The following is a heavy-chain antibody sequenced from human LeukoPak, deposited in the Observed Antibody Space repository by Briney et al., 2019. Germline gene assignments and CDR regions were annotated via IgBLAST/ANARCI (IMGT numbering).Heavy chain of an antibody. CDR2: IYSGGST. D-gene: IGHD6-19*01. CDR1: AFTVSSNY. Sequence: GGSLRLSCAASAFTVSSNYMSWVRQAPGKGLEWVSVIYSGGSTYYADSVKGRFTISRDNSKNTLYLQMNSLRAEDTAVYYCARVGEYSSGWYGGVDYWGQGTLVTVSS. CDR3: ARVGEYSSGWYGGVDY. J-gene: IGHJ4*02. V-gene: IGHV3-53*01.